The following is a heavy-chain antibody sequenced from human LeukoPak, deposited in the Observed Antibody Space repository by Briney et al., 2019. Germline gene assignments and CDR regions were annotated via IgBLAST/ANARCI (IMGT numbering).Heavy chain of an antibody. CDR2: INNDGSGT. Sequence: GGSLRLSCAASAFTFRDYWIHWVRQAPGKGLVWVSCINNDGSGTTYADSVKGRVTVSRDNAKNTVSLQMNSLRVEDTAVYYCVRGGWNHAMDVWGRGTTVTVSS. D-gene: IGHD1-1*01. J-gene: IGHJ6*02. CDR1: AFTFRDYW. V-gene: IGHV3-74*01. CDR3: VRGGWNHAMDV.